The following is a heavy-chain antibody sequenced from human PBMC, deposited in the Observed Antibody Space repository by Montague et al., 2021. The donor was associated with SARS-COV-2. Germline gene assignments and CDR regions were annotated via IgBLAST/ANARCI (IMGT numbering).Heavy chain of an antibody. J-gene: IGHJ6*02. Sequence: TLSLTCTVSGGSISSGGYYWSWVRQHPGKGLEWIGYIYYSGGAYYNPSLKSRVTISVDTSKNQFSLKLSSVTAADTAVYYCAGEKRHYCSSTSCYDNYYYYYGMDVWGQGTTVTVSS. CDR1: GGSISSGGYY. CDR2: IYYSGGA. D-gene: IGHD2-2*01. V-gene: IGHV4-31*03. CDR3: AGEKRHYCSSTSCYDNYYYYYGMDV.